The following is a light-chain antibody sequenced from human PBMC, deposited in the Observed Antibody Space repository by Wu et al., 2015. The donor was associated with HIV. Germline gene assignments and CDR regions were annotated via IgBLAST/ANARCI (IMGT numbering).Light chain of an antibody. J-gene: IGKJ5*01. V-gene: IGKV3-11*01. Sequence: EIVLTQSPATLSLSPGERASLSCRASQSVYSSLAWYQQKSGQAPRLLIYSASNRATGVSDRFSGSGSGTDFTLTISSLEPEDFAVYYCQQRDSWPLIFGQGTRLEIK. CDR1: QSVYSS. CDR2: SAS. CDR3: QQRDSWPLI.